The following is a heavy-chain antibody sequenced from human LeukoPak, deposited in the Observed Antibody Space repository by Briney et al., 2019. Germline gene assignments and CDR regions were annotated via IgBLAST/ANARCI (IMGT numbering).Heavy chain of an antibody. Sequence: GGSLRLSCAASGFTFSSYAMHWVRQAPGKGLEWVAVISYDGSNKYYADSVKGRFTISRDNSKNTLYLQMNSLRAEDTAVYYCARETYYYDSSGYGSAFDIWGQGTMVTVSS. V-gene: IGHV3-30-3*01. CDR2: ISYDGSNK. CDR3: ARETYYYDSSGYGSAFDI. J-gene: IGHJ3*02. D-gene: IGHD3-22*01. CDR1: GFTFSSYA.